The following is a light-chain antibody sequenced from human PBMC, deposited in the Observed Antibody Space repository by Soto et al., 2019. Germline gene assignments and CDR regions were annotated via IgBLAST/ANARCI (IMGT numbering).Light chain of an antibody. J-gene: IGLJ2*01. V-gene: IGLV1-40*01. CDR3: QSYDSSLSVYVV. Sequence: AVVTQPPSVSGAPGQRVTISCTGSSSNIGAGYDVHWYQQLPGTAPKLLIYGNSNRPSGVPDRFSGSKSGTSASLAITGLQAEDEADYYCQSYDSSLSVYVVFGGGTKLTVL. CDR1: SSNIGAGYD. CDR2: GNS.